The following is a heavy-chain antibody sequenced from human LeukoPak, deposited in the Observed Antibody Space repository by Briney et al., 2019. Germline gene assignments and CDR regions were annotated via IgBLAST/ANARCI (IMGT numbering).Heavy chain of an antibody. D-gene: IGHD3-22*01. CDR2: ISYDGSNK. J-gene: IGHJ4*02. CDR1: GFTFSSYG. Sequence: GGSLRLSCAASGFTFSSYGMHWVRQAPGKGLEWVAVISYDGSNKYYADSVKGRFTISRDNSKNTLYLQMNSLRAEDTAVYYCAKDVKAADTYYYDSSGYSNWGQGTLVTVSS. V-gene: IGHV3-30*18. CDR3: AKDVKAADTYYYDSSGYSN.